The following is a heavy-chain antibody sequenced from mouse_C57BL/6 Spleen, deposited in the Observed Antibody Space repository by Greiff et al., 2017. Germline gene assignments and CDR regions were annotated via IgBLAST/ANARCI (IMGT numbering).Heavy chain of an antibody. D-gene: IGHD3-3*01. CDR2: INYDGSST. V-gene: IGHV5-16*01. CDR1: GFTFSDYY. Sequence: EVQLVESEGGLVQPGSSMKLSCTASGFTFSDYYLAWVRQVPEKGLEWVANINYDGSSTYYLDSLKSRFIISRDNAKNILYLQMSSLKSEDTATYYCASEGLMEAMDYWGQGTSVTVSS. J-gene: IGHJ4*01. CDR3: ASEGLMEAMDY.